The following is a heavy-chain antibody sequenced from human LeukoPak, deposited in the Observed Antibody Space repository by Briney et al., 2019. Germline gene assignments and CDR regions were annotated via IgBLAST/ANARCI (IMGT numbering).Heavy chain of an antibody. Sequence: SETLSLTCTVSGGSISSSSYYWGWIRQPPGKGLEWIGSIYYSGSTYYNPSLKSRVTISVDTSKNQFSLKLSSVTAADTAAYYCARRGGGATPSWFDPWGQGTLVTVSS. CDR2: IYYSGST. J-gene: IGHJ5*02. V-gene: IGHV4-39*01. CDR1: GGSISSSSYY. CDR3: ARRGGGATPSWFDP. D-gene: IGHD1-26*01.